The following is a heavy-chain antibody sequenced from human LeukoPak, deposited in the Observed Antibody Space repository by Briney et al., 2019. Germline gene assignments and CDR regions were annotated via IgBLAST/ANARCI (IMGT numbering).Heavy chain of an antibody. D-gene: IGHD7-27*01. CDR3: AKVQLGIGVDY. CDR1: GFSFSSCA. CDR2: ISDGGSRT. V-gene: IGHV3-23*01. Sequence: SGGSLRLSCAASGFSFSSCAVSWVRQAPGKGLEWVSGISDGGSRTYYADSVKGRFTISRDDSKNTLYLQMNSLRAEDTAVYYCAKVQLGIGVDYWGQGTLVTVSS. J-gene: IGHJ4*02.